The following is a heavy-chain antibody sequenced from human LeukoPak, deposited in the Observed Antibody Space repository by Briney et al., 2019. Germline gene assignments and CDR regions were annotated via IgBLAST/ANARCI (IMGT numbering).Heavy chain of an antibody. V-gene: IGHV3-48*04. D-gene: IGHD3-22*01. CDR3: ARAKSGRGYYGWFEP. CDR1: GFTYSSYN. CDR2: ISSGSGTI. Sequence: PGGTLRLSCAASGFTYSSYNMYWVRQAPGKGLEWVSYISSGSGTIYYADSVKGRFTISRDNAKNSLYLQMKSLRAEDTAVYHCARAKSGRGYYGWFEPWGQGTLVTVSS. J-gene: IGHJ5*02.